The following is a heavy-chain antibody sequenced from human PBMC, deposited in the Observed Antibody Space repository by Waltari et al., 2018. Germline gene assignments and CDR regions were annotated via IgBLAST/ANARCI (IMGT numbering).Heavy chain of an antibody. CDR1: GFTFGDYA. CDR3: TRDRWYSSTWYFDY. CDR2: IRIKAYGCTA. J-gene: IGHJ4*02. D-gene: IGHD2-2*01. Sequence: EVQLVESGGDLVQPGRSLRLSCTANGFTFGDYALSWFRQAPGKGRDWVCFIRIKAYGCTAQYAASVKGRFTISRDDSKSIAYLQMNSLKTEDTAVYYCTRDRWYSSTWYFDYWGQGTLVTVSS. V-gene: IGHV3-49*03.